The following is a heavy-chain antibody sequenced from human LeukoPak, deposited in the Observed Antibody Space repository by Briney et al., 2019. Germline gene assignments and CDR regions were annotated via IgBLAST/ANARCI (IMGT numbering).Heavy chain of an antibody. CDR3: AKDALPLMAAAGYYYFYYMDV. Sequence: GGSLRLSCAASGFTFDDYAMHWVRQTPGKGLEWVSRISWDGGNTFYADSVKDRFTISRDNSKNSLYLQMNSLRAEDTALYYCAKDALPLMAAAGYYYFYYMDVWGKGTTVTVSS. D-gene: IGHD6-13*01. V-gene: IGHV3-43D*03. CDR2: ISWDGGNT. CDR1: GFTFDDYA. J-gene: IGHJ6*03.